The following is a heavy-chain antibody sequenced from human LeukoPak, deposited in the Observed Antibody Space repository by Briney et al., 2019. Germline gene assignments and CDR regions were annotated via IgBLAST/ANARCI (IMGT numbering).Heavy chain of an antibody. V-gene: IGHV3-30*02. CDR3: ARDY. Sequence: GGSLRHSCAASGFTFSNYVHWVRQAPGKGLEWVAFIRYDGSYKYYADSVKGRFTISRDNSKNTLYLQMNSLRPEDTAVYYCARDYWGQGTLVTVSS. J-gene: IGHJ4*02. CDR2: IRYDGSYK. CDR1: GFTFSNYV.